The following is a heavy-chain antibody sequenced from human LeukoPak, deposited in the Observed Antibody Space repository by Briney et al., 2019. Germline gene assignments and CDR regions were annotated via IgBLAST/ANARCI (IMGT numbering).Heavy chain of an antibody. Sequence: GGSLRLSCAASGFTFDDYAMHWVRQAPGKGLEWVSGISWNSGSIGYADSVKGRFTISRDNAKNSLYLQMNSLRAENMALYYCAKDYYYDSSGPFDYWGQGTLVTVSS. D-gene: IGHD3-22*01. CDR3: AKDYYYDSSGPFDY. J-gene: IGHJ4*02. CDR2: ISWNSGSI. CDR1: GFTFDDYA. V-gene: IGHV3-9*03.